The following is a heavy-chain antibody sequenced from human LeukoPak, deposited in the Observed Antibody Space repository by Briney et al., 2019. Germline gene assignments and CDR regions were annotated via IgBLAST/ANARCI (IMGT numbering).Heavy chain of an antibody. Sequence: GGSLSLSCAASGFTFSSYAMHWVRQAPGKGLEWVAVISYDGSNKYYADSVKGRFTISRDNSKNTLYLQMNSLRAEDTAVYYCARDPLNWNEVGDTYFDYWGQGTLVTVSS. J-gene: IGHJ4*02. V-gene: IGHV3-30-3*01. D-gene: IGHD1-1*01. CDR2: ISYDGSNK. CDR1: GFTFSSYA. CDR3: ARDPLNWNEVGDTYFDY.